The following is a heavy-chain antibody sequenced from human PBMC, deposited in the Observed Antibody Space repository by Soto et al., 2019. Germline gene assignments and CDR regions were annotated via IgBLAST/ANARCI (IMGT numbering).Heavy chain of an antibody. CDR1: GYTFTXYD. D-gene: IGHD1-1*01. CDR3: ARERTGTTSMDV. CDR2: MNPNSGNT. Sequence: QVQLVQSGAEVKKPGDTVXVSXKASGYTFTXYDINWVRQATGQGLEWMGWMNPNSGNTGYAQKFQGRVTMTRNTSISTAYMELSSLRSEDTAVYYCARERTGTTSMDVWGQGTTVTVSS. J-gene: IGHJ6*02. V-gene: IGHV1-8*01.